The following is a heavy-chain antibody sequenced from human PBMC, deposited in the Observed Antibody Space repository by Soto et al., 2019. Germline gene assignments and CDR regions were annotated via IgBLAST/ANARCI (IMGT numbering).Heavy chain of an antibody. D-gene: IGHD6-13*01. J-gene: IGHJ4*02. V-gene: IGHV2-70*11. Sequence: SGPTLVNPTQTLTLTFTFSRFSLSTSGMCVSWIRQPPGKALEWLARIDWDDDEYYSTSLKTRLTISKDTSKNLVVLTMTNMDPTDIATYYRARTLGSSTLDYWGQGTLVTVSS. CDR2: IDWDDDE. CDR1: RFSLSTSGMC. CDR3: ARTLGSSTLDY.